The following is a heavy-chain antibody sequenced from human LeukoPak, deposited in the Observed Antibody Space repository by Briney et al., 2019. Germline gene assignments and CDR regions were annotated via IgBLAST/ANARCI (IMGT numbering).Heavy chain of an antibody. D-gene: IGHD3-10*01. V-gene: IGHV4-34*01. CDR3: ARGNRSPYYYGSGSYYYFDY. Sequence: SETLSLTCAVYGGSFSGYYWGWIRPPPGKGLGWSGEINHSGSTNYNPSLKGRVTISVDTSKNQFSLKLSSVTAADTAVYYCARGNRSPYYYGSGSYYYFDYWGQETLVTVSS. J-gene: IGHJ4*02. CDR2: INHSGST. CDR1: GGSFSGYY.